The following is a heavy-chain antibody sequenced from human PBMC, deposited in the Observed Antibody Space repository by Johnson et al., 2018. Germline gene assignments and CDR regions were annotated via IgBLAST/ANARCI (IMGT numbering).Heavy chain of an antibody. CDR1: GFTFGDYT. CDR3: AKARYFDCLPKGHDAFDI. Sequence: EVQLVESGGGLVQPGRSLRLSCATSGFTFGDYTMSWFRQAPGKGLEWVSAISGSGGSTYYADSVKGRFTISRDNSKNMLYQQMNSLRAEDTAVYYCAKARYFDCLPKGHDAFDIWGQGTMVTVSS. CDR2: ISGSGGST. D-gene: IGHD3-9*01. V-gene: IGHV3-23*04. J-gene: IGHJ3*02.